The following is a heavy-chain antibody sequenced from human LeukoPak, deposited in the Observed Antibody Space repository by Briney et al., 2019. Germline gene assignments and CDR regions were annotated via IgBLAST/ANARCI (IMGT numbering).Heavy chain of an antibody. CDR1: GGSISSGGYF. Sequence: SQTLSLTCTVSGGSISSGGYFWSWIRQHPGKGLEWIGYIYYSGSTYYNPSLKSRVTISVDTSKNQFSLKLSSVTAADTAVYYCARDLSGGWELTRYAFDIWGQGTMVTVSS. D-gene: IGHD1-26*01. J-gene: IGHJ3*02. CDR3: ARDLSGGWELTRYAFDI. V-gene: IGHV4-31*03. CDR2: IYYSGST.